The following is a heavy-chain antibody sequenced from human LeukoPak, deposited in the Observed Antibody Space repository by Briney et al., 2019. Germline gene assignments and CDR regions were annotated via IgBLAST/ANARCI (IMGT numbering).Heavy chain of an antibody. CDR1: GGSISSYY. Sequence: TSETLSLTCTVSGGSISSYYWSWIRQPAGEGLEWIGRISTGGSTTYNPSFKSRVTMSVDMSKNQFSLKLTSVTAADTAVYYCARDQTYYVSSGYYYVTYLQHWGQGILVTVSS. CDR2: ISTGGST. CDR3: ARDQTYYVSSGYYYVTYLQH. V-gene: IGHV4-4*07. D-gene: IGHD3-22*01. J-gene: IGHJ1*01.